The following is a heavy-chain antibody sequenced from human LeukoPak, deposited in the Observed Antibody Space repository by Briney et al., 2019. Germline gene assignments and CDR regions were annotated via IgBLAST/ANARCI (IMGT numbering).Heavy chain of an antibody. D-gene: IGHD3-16*01. CDR2: ISSSGSTI. CDR1: GFTFSSYE. J-gene: IGHJ4*02. V-gene: IGHV3-48*03. CDR3: ARTALFGGRLTTPGLDY. Sequence: YPGGSLRLSCAASGFTFSSYEMNWVRQAPGKGLEWVSYISSSGSTIYYADSVKGRFTISRDNAKNSLYLQMNSLRAEDTAVYYCARTALFGGRLTTPGLDYWGQGTLVTVSS.